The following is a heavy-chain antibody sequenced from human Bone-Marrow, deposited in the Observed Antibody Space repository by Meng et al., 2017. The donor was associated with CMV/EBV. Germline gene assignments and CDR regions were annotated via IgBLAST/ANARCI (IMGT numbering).Heavy chain of an antibody. Sequence: ASVKVSCKASGYTFTSYYMHWVRQAPGQGLEWMGIINPSGGSTSYAQKFQGRVTMTRDTSTSTVYMELSSLRSEDTAVYYCARGSSSSTSRRGYFDHWGQGTLVTVSS. CDR3: ARGSSSSTSRRGYFDH. CDR1: GYTFTSYY. CDR2: INPSGGST. V-gene: IGHV1-46*01. D-gene: IGHD2-2*01. J-gene: IGHJ4*02.